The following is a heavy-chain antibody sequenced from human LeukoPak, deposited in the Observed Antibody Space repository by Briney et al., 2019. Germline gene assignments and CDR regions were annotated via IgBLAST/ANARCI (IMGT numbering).Heavy chain of an antibody. V-gene: IGHV4-4*02. CDR3: ARVSATTPFDC. CDR2: ISHSGSP. J-gene: IGHJ4*02. Sequence: SETLSLTCAVSGDSITSKNWWSWVRQTPDKGLEWIGEISHSGSPNYNPSLESRVTISVDKSKNQFSLKLSSVTAADTAVYFCARVSATTPFDCWGQGILVTV. CDR1: GDSITSKNW. D-gene: IGHD1-1*01.